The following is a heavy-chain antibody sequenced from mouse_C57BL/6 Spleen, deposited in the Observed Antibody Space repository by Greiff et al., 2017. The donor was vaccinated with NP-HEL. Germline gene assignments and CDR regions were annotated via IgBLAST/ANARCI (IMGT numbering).Heavy chain of an antibody. CDR1: GFSLTSYA. J-gene: IGHJ3*01. CDR2: IWTGGGT. D-gene: IGHD2-3*01. Sequence: VQLKESGPGLVAPSQSLSITCTVSGFSLTSYAISWVRQPPGKGLEWLGVIWTGGGTNYNSALKSRLSISKDNSKSQVFLKMNSLQTDDTARDYCARVSYDGYPGWFAYWGQGTLVTVSA. CDR3: ARVSYDGYPGWFAY. V-gene: IGHV2-9-1*01.